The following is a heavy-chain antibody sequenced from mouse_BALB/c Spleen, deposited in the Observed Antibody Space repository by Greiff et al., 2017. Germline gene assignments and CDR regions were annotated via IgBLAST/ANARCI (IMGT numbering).Heavy chain of an antibody. CDR1: GFTFSDFY. V-gene: IGHV7-1*02. J-gene: IGHJ4*01. D-gene: IGHD1-1*01. CDR2: SRNKANDYTT. CDR3: ARDAPSYYYGSSYGAMDY. Sequence: EVQLVESGGGLVQPGGSLRLSCATSGFTFSDFYMEWVRQPPGKRLEWIAASRNKANDYTTEYSASVKGRFIVSRDTSQSILYLQMNALRAEDTAIYYCARDAPSYYYGSSYGAMDYWGQGTSVTVSS.